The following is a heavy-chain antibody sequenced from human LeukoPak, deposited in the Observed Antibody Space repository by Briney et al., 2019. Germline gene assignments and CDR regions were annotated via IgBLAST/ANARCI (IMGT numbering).Heavy chain of an antibody. D-gene: IGHD6-13*01. J-gene: IGHJ4*02. CDR2: IYHSGST. V-gene: IGHV4-38-2*02. CDR1: SYCISSGYY. Sequence: SETLSLTCTVSSYCISSGYYWGWIRQPPGKGLEWIGSIYHSGSTYYNPSLKSRVTISVDTSKNQFSLKLSSVTAADTAVYYCARDDPGQLVPDYWGQGTLVTVSS. CDR3: ARDDPGQLVPDY.